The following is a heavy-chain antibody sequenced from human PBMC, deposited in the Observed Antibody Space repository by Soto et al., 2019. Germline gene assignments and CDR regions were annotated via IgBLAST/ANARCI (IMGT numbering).Heavy chain of an antibody. CDR3: TRDDTLRCQLIYGDPSRDYYYGMDV. Sequence: SVKVSCRASGCAFSSYAISWMRHAPGQGREWMGVIIPIFGTANYAQKFQGRVTITADESTTTAYMELSSLRSEYTAVYYCTRDDTLRCQLIYGDPSRDYYYGMDVWGQGTTVTIS. CDR2: IIPIFGTA. D-gene: IGHD2-2*02. CDR1: GCAFSSYA. J-gene: IGHJ6*02. V-gene: IGHV1-69*13.